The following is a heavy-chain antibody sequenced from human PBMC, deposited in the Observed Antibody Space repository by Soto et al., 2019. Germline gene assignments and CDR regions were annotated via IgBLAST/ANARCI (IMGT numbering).Heavy chain of an antibody. Sequence: QVQLQQWGAGLLKPSETLSLTCAMSGGSFRGYYWNWIRQSPVKGLEWIAEINYSGSTNYNPSLKSRVTISVDTSKDQFSLKLSSVTAADTAVYYCALFVLYTDYYLDVWGKGTTVTVSS. D-gene: IGHD2-2*02. CDR2: INYSGST. J-gene: IGHJ6*03. CDR3: ALFVLYTDYYLDV. CDR1: GGSFRGYY. V-gene: IGHV4-34*01.